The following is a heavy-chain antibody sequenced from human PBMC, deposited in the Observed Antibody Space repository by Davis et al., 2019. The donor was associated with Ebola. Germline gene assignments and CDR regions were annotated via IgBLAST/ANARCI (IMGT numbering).Heavy chain of an antibody. J-gene: IGHJ6*04. CDR3: ARGPGDEDYYFAMDV. CDR2: ISAYNGNT. V-gene: IGHV1-18*04. CDR1: GYTFTSYG. D-gene: IGHD7-27*01. Sequence: AASVKVSCKASGYTFTSYGISWVRQAPGQGLEWMGWISAYNGNTNYAQKLQGRVTMTTDTSTSTAYMELRSLRYDDTAVYYCARGPGDEDYYFAMDVWGEGTTVTVSS.